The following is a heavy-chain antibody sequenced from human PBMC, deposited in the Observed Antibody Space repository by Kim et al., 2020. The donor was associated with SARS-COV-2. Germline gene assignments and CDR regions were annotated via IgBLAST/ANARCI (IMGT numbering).Heavy chain of an antibody. CDR3: TRLDCRGGRCDAFDL. J-gene: IGHJ3*01. D-gene: IGHD2-15*01. Sequence: ADSVGGRFSTSRDNAGNKMYLQMNNLRAEDTAVYFCTRLDCRGGRCDAFDLWGRGTLVTVSS. V-gene: IGHV3-74*01.